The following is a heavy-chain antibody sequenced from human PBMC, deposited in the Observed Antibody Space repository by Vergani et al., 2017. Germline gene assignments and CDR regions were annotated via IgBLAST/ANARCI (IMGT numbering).Heavy chain of an antibody. J-gene: IGHJ4*02. V-gene: IGHV3-48*03. CDR1: GFTFSTYE. Sequence: EVQLVESGGGLVQPGGSLRLSCAASGFTFSTYEMNWVRQAPGKGLEWVSYISSGGTAEKYADSVKGRFTISRGNAKNTLYLQMNSLRAEDTAVYYCAKDRGRYSNRYLDYWGQGTLVTVSS. CDR2: ISSGGTAE. CDR3: AKDRGRYSNRYLDY. D-gene: IGHD4-11*01.